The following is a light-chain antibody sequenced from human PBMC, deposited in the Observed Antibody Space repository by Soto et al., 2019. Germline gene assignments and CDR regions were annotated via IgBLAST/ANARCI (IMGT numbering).Light chain of an antibody. J-gene: IGLJ1*01. Sequence: QSALTQPASVSGSPGQSITISCTGTSSDVGGYNYVSWYQQHPGKAPKLMIYDVSNRPSGVSNRFSGSKSGNTASLTISGLPAEDEADYSCSSYTSSSTLYVFGTGTKLTVL. V-gene: IGLV2-14*03. CDR3: SSYTSSSTLYV. CDR1: SSDVGGYNY. CDR2: DVS.